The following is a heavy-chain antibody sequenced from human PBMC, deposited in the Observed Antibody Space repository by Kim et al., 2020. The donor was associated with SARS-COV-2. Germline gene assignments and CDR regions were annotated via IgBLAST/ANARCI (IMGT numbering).Heavy chain of an antibody. V-gene: IGHV4-59*13. J-gene: IGHJ4*02. Sequence: SETLSLTCTVSGASMSSYYWSWIRQPPGKGLEWIGYIYYSGSTNYNPSLKSRVTISVDTSKNQFSLKLSSVTAADTAVFYCARYGYITSSGVYFFDYWGQGTLVTVSS. D-gene: IGHD6-6*01. CDR2: IYYSGST. CDR1: GASMSSYY. CDR3: ARYGYITSSGVYFFDY.